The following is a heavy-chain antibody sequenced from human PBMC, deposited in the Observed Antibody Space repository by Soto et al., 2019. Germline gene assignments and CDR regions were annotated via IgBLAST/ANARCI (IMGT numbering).Heavy chain of an antibody. J-gene: IGHJ3*02. CDR2: ISSSSSYI. CDR3: AKTTPLGEVVVIDALDI. D-gene: IGHD3-22*01. V-gene: IGHV3-21*01. CDR1: GFTFSSYS. Sequence: GGSLRLSCAASGFTFSSYSMNWVRQAPGKGLEWVSSISSSSSYIYYADSVKGRFTISRDNAKNSLYLQMNSLRAEDTAVYYCAKTTPLGEVVVIDALDIWGQGTMVTVSS.